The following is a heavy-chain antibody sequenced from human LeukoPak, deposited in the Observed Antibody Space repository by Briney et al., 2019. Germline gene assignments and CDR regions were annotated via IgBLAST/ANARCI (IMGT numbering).Heavy chain of an antibody. V-gene: IGHV4-30-4*01. J-gene: IGHJ4*02. CDR1: GGSISSGDYY. CDR2: IYYSGST. Sequence: KPSETLSLTCTVSGGSISSGDYYWSWIRQPPGEGLEWIGYIYYSGSTYYNPSLKSRVTISVDTSKNRFSLKLSSVTAADTAVYYCARDTPAATDYWGQGTLATVSS. CDR3: ARDTPAATDY. D-gene: IGHD2-2*01.